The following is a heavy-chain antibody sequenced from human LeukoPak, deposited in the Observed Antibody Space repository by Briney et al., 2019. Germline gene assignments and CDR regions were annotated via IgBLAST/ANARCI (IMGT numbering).Heavy chain of an antibody. CDR3: ARGLLRYFDWLDY. CDR1: GFTFSSYA. Sequence: GGSLRLPCAASGFTFSSYAMHWVRQAPGKGLEWVAVISYDGSNKYYADSVKGRFTISRDNSKNTLYLQMNSLRAEDTAVYYCARGLLRYFDWLDYWGQGTLVTVSS. CDR2: ISYDGSNK. D-gene: IGHD3-9*01. J-gene: IGHJ4*02. V-gene: IGHV3-30*04.